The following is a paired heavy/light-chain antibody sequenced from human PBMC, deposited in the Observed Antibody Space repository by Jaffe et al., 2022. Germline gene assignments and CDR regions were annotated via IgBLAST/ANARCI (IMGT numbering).Light chain of an antibody. CDR2: GAS. Sequence: DIQMTQSPSSLSASVGDRVTITCRASQSISNSLNWYQVKPGKAPKLLIYGASSLQTGVPSRFSGSGSGADFTLTVASLQPEDFATYYCQQSHNTPWAFGQGTKVEIK. V-gene: IGKV1-39*01. CDR3: QQSHNTPWA. J-gene: IGKJ1*01. CDR1: QSISNS.
Heavy chain of an antibody. V-gene: IGHV1-18*01. CDR2: ISAYYGTT. CDR3: AREIFDNTAGY. D-gene: IGHD3-3*01. J-gene: IGHJ4*02. Sequence: QVQMVQSGPEVKKPGASVKVSCKASGYTFTTYGISWVRQAPGQGLEWMGWISAYYGTTNYAQKFQGRVTMTRDTSTTTAYMELRSLRSDDTAVYYCAREIFDNTAGYWGQGTLVIVSS. CDR1: GYTFTTYG.